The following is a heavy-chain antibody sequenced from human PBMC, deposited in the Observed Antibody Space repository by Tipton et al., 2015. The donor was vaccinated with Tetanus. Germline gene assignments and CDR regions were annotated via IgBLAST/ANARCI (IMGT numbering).Heavy chain of an antibody. V-gene: IGHV3-23*01. CDR2: ISGSRLTP. CDR1: GFTFSDYW. CDR3: AKEALGVLNL. D-gene: IGHD1-14*01. Sequence: SLRLSCIGSGFTFSDYWMSWVRQAPGNGLEWVAAISGSRLTPYYADSVKGRFTISRDNSKNSLSLQLNSLRADDTAIYYCAKEALGVLNLWGNGTTVIVSS. J-gene: IGHJ6*04.